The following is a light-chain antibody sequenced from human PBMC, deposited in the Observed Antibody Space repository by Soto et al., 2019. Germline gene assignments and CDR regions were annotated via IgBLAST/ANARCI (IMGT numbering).Light chain of an antibody. CDR1: QSLSSSY. Sequence: EIVLTQSPGTLSLSPGERATLSCRASQSLSSSYLAWYQQKPGQAPRLLIYDASSRATGIPDRFSGSGSGTDFTLTISSLEPEDFAVYYCQQYGSSPKVTFGGGTKVEIK. J-gene: IGKJ4*01. CDR2: DAS. CDR3: QQYGSSPKVT. V-gene: IGKV3-20*01.